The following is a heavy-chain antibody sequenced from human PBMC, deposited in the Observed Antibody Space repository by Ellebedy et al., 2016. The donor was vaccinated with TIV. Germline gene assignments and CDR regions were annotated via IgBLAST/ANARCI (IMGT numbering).Heavy chain of an antibody. CDR1: GDSFSTSV. Sequence: ASVKVSCKASGDSFSTSVFSWVRQAPGKGLEWMGGIIPALGSRNYARKFQGRVTISADESTSTAYMDLSSLRSEDSAVYFCARQEGSSPALGLDAFDVWGQGTMVTVSS. D-gene: IGHD2-2*01. J-gene: IGHJ3*01. CDR3: ARQEGSSPALGLDAFDV. V-gene: IGHV1-69*13. CDR2: IIPALGSR.